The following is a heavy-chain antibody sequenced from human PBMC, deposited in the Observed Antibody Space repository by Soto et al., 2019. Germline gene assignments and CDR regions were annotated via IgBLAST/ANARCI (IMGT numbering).Heavy chain of an antibody. Sequence: ASVKVSCKASGYTFTSYAMHWVRQAPGQRLEGMGWINAGNGTTKYSQKFQGRVTITRDTSASTAYMELSSLRSEDTAVYYCARDCPIFGVVTFYYYYGMDVWGQGTPVTVSS. V-gene: IGHV1-3*01. CDR3: ARDCPIFGVVTFYYYYGMDV. CDR2: INAGNGTT. J-gene: IGHJ6*02. D-gene: IGHD3-3*01. CDR1: GYTFTSYA.